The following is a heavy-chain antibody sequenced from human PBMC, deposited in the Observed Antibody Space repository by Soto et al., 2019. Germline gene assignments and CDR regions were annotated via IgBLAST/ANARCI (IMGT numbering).Heavy chain of an antibody. CDR3: ARVMITFGGVLNWFDP. CDR2: IYYSGST. CDR1: GGSVSSGSYY. J-gene: IGHJ5*02. V-gene: IGHV4-61*01. Sequence: PSETLSLTCTVSGGSVSSGSYYWSWIRQPPWKGLEWVGYIYYSGSTNYNPSLKSRVTISVDTSKNQFSLKLSSVTAADTAVYYCARVMITFGGVLNWFDPWGQGXLVTV. D-gene: IGHD3-16*01.